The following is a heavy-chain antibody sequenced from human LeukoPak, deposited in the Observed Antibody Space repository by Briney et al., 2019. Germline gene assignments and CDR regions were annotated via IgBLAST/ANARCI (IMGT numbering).Heavy chain of an antibody. Sequence: GASVKVSCKASGYTFTSYGISWVRQAPGQGLEWMGWISAYNGNTNYAQKLQGRVTMTTDTSTSTAYMELRSLRSDDTAVYYCARPVVPAANYYYMDVWGKGTTVTVSS. D-gene: IGHD2-2*01. CDR3: ARPVVPAANYYYMDV. V-gene: IGHV1-18*01. CDR2: ISAYNGNT. J-gene: IGHJ6*03. CDR1: GYTFTSYG.